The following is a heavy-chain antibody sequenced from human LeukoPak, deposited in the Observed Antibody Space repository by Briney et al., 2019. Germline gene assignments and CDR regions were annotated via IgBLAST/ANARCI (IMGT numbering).Heavy chain of an antibody. CDR1: GGSISSGGYY. J-gene: IGHJ4*02. Sequence: PSETLSLTCTVSGGSISSGGYYWSWIRQHPGKGLEWIGYIYYSGSTCYNPSLKSRVTISVDTSKNQFSLKLSSVTAADTAVYYCAREPVAGRVDYWGQGTLVTVSS. D-gene: IGHD6-19*01. V-gene: IGHV4-31*03. CDR3: AREPVAGRVDY. CDR2: IYYSGST.